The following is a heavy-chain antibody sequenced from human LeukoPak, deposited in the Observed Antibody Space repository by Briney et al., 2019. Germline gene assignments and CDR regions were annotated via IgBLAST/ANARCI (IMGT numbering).Heavy chain of an antibody. Sequence: ASVKVCCKASGYTFTGYYMHWVRQAPGQGLEWMGWINPNSGGTNYAQKFQGRVTMTRDTSISTAYMELSRLRSDDTAVYYCARARGYSYGYQGIRFDPWGQGTLVTVSS. CDR1: GYTFTGYY. CDR2: INPNSGGT. J-gene: IGHJ5*02. CDR3: ARARGYSYGYQGIRFDP. V-gene: IGHV1-2*02. D-gene: IGHD5-18*01.